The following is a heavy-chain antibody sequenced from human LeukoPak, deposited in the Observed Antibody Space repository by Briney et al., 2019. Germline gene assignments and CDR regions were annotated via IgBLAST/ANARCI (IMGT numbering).Heavy chain of an antibody. CDR3: ARDRNGGNTYYFDY. V-gene: IGHV3-7*03. Sequence: GSLRLSCAASGFTFSSYWMSWVRQAPGKGLEWVANIKQDGSEKYYVDSVKGRFTISRDNAKNSLYLQMNSLRAEDTALYYCARDRNGGNTYYFDYWGQGTLVTVSS. CDR1: GFTFSSYW. CDR2: IKQDGSEK. D-gene: IGHD4-23*01. J-gene: IGHJ4*02.